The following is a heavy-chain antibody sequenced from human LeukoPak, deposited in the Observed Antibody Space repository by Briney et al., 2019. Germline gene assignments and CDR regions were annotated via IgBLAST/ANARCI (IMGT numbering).Heavy chain of an antibody. CDR1: GFTFSSYT. J-gene: IGHJ6*02. V-gene: IGHV3-30-3*01. CDR3: ARGLHYYYYGMDV. Sequence: GGSLRLSCAASGFTFSSYTIHWVRQAPGKGLEWVAVISYDGSNKYYADSVKGRFTISRDNSKNTLYLQMNSLRAEDTAVYYCARGLHYYYYGMDVWGQGTTVTVSS. D-gene: IGHD3-10*01. CDR2: ISYDGSNK.